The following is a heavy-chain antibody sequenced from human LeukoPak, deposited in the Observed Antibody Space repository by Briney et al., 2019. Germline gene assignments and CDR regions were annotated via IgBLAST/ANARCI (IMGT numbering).Heavy chain of an antibody. D-gene: IGHD3-16*02. V-gene: IGHV3-21*01. Sequence: GGPLRLSCAASGLTFSSYSMNWVRQAPGKGLEWVSSISSESSYIYYADSVKGRFTISRDNGKNSLYLQMNSLRAEDTAVYYCARDLSYVWGSYRYMGYMDVWGKGTTVTVSS. CDR3: ARDLSYVWGSYRYMGYMDV. CDR2: ISSESSYI. CDR1: GLTFSSYS. J-gene: IGHJ6*03.